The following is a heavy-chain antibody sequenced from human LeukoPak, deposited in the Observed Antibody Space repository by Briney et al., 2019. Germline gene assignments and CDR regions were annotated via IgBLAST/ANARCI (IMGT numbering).Heavy chain of an antibody. Sequence: PGGSLRLSCAASGFTFSSYWMSWVRQAPGKGLEWVANIKQDGSQKYYVDSVKGRFTISRDNAKNSLYLQMNSLRAEDTAVYYCAKDRGAAAGRYFDYWGQGTLVTVSS. J-gene: IGHJ4*02. CDR3: AKDRGAAAGRYFDY. V-gene: IGHV3-7*03. D-gene: IGHD6-13*01. CDR2: IKQDGSQK. CDR1: GFTFSSYW.